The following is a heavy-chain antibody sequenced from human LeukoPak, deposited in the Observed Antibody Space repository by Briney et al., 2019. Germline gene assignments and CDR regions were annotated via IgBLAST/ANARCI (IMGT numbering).Heavy chain of an antibody. CDR1: GYSISSGYH. CDR2: IYRSGIT. CDR3: ARDLGYGDFDM. Sequence: SETLSLTCIVSGYSISSGYHWAWIRQPPGKGLEWIGSIYRSGITYYNPSHKSRVTILVDMSKNQFSLRLSSVTAADTAVHYCARDLGYGDFDMWGQGTLVTVSS. V-gene: IGHV4-38-2*02. D-gene: IGHD4-17*01. J-gene: IGHJ4*02.